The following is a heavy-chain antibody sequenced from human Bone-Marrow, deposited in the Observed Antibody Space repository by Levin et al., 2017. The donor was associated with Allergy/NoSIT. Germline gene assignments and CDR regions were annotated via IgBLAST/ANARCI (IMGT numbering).Heavy chain of an antibody. V-gene: IGHV1-69*13. Sequence: PVASVKVSCKASGGTFSSYAISWVRQAPGQGLEWMGGIIPIFGTANYAQKFQGRVTITADESTSTAYMELSSLRSEDTAVYYCARDQGDRTASKGGKGYCSGGSCYPTYYFDYWGQGTLVTVSS. CDR2: IIPIFGTA. CDR3: ARDQGDRTASKGGKGYCSGGSCYPTYYFDY. D-gene: IGHD2-15*01. J-gene: IGHJ4*02. CDR1: GGTFSSYA.